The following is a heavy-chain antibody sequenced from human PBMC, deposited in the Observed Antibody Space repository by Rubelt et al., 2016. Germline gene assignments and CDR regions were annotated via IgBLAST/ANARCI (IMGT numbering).Heavy chain of an antibody. CDR3: SRTKYSGSWGLHDY. J-gene: IGHJ4*02. CDR1: GGSISSYY. D-gene: IGHD1-26*01. V-gene: IGHV4-59*01. CDR2: IYYSGSN. Sequence: QVQLQESGPGLVKPSETLSLTCSVSGGSISSYYWSWIRQPPGKGLEWIGYIYYSGSNNYNPSLKSRVTISVDTSKNQFTLKLISWTAADTAVYYVSRTKYSGSWGLHDYWGQGTLVTVSS.